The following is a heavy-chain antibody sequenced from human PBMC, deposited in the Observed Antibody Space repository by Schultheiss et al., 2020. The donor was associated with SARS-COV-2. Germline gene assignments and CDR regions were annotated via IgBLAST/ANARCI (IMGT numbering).Heavy chain of an antibody. CDR3: ARDRDYGDYEPRDYYYYGMDV. J-gene: IGHJ6*02. D-gene: IGHD4-17*01. V-gene: IGHV3-7*01. CDR1: RFTFINDN. CDR2: IKQDGSEK. Sequence: GGSMRLSCAVSRFTFINDNLNWVRQAPGKGLEWVANIKQDGSEKYYVDSVKGRFTISRDNAKNSLYLQMNTLRAEDTAVYYCARDRDYGDYEPRDYYYYGMDVWGQGTTVTV.